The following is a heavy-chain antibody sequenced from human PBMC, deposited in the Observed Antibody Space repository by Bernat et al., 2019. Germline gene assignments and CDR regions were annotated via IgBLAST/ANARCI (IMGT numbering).Heavy chain of an antibody. D-gene: IGHD1-1*01. CDR2: IWYDGSNK. CDR1: GFTFSNFG. J-gene: IGHJ4*02. V-gene: IGHV3-33*01. Sequence: QVQLVESGGGVVQPGRSLRLSCAASGFTFSNFGMHWVRQAPGKGLEWVAVIWYDGSNKYYADSVEGRFTISRDDSKNTLSLQMNSLRTEDTAVYYCARDYNWYFDQWGQGALVTVSS. CDR3: ARDYNWYFDQ.